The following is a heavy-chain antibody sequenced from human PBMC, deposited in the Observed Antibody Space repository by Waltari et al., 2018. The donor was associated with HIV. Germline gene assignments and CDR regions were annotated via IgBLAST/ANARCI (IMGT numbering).Heavy chain of an antibody. Sequence: EVQLVESGGGLVQPGGSLRLSCAASGFTFSSYWMSWVRQAAGKGLEWVANKKQDGSYKYYVDSVKARFTISRDNAKNSLYLQMNSLRAEDTAVYYCARADYDFWSGSVYYYYGMDVWGQGTTVTVSS. J-gene: IGHJ6*02. D-gene: IGHD3-3*01. CDR2: KKQDGSYK. CDR3: ARADYDFWSGSVYYYYGMDV. V-gene: IGHV3-7*01. CDR1: GFTFSSYW.